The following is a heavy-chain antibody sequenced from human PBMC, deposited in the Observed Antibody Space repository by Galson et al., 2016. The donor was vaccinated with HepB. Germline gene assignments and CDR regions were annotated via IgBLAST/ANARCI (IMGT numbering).Heavy chain of an antibody. D-gene: IGHD3-16*01. CDR2: IGTGGDT. J-gene: IGHJ4*02. Sequence: SVRLPCAASGFNFSRSDMHWVRQAAGKGPEWVSAIGTGGDTHYPGVVRDRFTISRDNSKNTLYLQMNSLRPEDTAVYFCAQAGYHGADAYYYYFDYWGQGTLVTVSS. V-gene: IGHV3-13*04. CDR3: AQAGYHGADAYYYYFDY. CDR1: GFNFSRSD.